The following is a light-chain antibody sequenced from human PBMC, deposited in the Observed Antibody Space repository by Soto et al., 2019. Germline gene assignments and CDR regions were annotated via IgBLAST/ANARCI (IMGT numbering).Light chain of an antibody. V-gene: IGKV3-20*01. CDR1: QSVSSSY. Sequence: IVLTQSPGVLSLSPGERATLSCRASQSVSSSYLAWYRQKPGQAPRLLIYGASSRATGIPDRFSGSGSGTDFTLTISRLEPEDFAVYYCQQYGSSRTFGQGTKVDIK. J-gene: IGKJ1*01. CDR2: GAS. CDR3: QQYGSSRT.